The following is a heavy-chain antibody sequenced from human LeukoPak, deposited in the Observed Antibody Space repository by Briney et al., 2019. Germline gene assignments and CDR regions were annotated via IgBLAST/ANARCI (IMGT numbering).Heavy chain of an antibody. CDR1: GDSVSSNSAA. CDR3: ARDSHGYCSGGSCYSGGWFDP. Sequence: SQTLSLTCAISGDSVSSNSAAWNWIRQSPSRGLEWLGRTYYRSKWYNDYAVSVKSRITINPDTSKNQFSLQLNSVTPEDTAVYYCARDSHGYCSGGSCYSGGWFDPWGQGTLVTVSS. J-gene: IGHJ5*02. V-gene: IGHV6-1*01. D-gene: IGHD2-15*01. CDR2: TYYRSKWYN.